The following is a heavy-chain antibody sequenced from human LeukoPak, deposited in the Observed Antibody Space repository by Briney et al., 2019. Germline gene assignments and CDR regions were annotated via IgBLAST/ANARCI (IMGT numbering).Heavy chain of an antibody. CDR3: ARDLGYCTGGTCYPNWFDP. V-gene: IGHV1-3*01. J-gene: IGHJ5*02. Sequence: ASVKVSCKASGYTFTSYAMHWVRQALGQRLEWMGWINAGNDNTNYSQKFQGRVTITRDTSASTAYMELSSLRSEDTAVYYCARDLGYCTGGTCYPNWFDPWGQGTLVTVSS. D-gene: IGHD2-15*01. CDR1: GYTFTSYA. CDR2: INAGNDNT.